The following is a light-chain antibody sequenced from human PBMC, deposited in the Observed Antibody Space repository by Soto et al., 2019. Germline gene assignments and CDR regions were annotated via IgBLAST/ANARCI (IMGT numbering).Light chain of an antibody. CDR1: SSDLAIYNY. CDR2: QVT. CDR3: SSYAGSSNV. J-gene: IGLJ1*01. V-gene: IGLV2-14*01. Sequence: QSVLTQPASVSGSPGQSITISCTGTSSDLAIYNYVSWYQQQPGKAPKLMIYQVTNRPSGVSNRFSGSRSGNTASLTVSGLQAEDEADYYCSSYAGSSNVFGTGTKVTV.